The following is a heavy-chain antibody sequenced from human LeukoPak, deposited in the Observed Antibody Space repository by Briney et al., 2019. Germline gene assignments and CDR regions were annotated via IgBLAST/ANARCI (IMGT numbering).Heavy chain of an antibody. D-gene: IGHD3-10*01. CDR3: ATTPYYYGSGIAY. Sequence: PGGSLRLSCAVSGFTFSSYAMSRVRQAPGKGLEWVSAISGSGGSTYYADSVKGRFTISRDNSKNTLYLQMNSLRAEDTAVYYCATTPYYYGSGIAYWGQGTLVTVSS. J-gene: IGHJ4*02. V-gene: IGHV3-23*01. CDR2: ISGSGGST. CDR1: GFTFSSYA.